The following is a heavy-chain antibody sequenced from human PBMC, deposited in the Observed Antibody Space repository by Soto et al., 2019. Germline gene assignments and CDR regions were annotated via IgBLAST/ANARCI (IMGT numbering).Heavy chain of an antibody. CDR1: GFSFSNNG. D-gene: IGHD3-16*01. Sequence: QVQLVESGGGVVQPGRSLRLSCAASGFSFSNNGMHWVRQAPGKGLEWVAIISYDGSKKYYEDSVKGRFTISRDNSKNTLYVQVNRQRVEGTAVYYVARDRVESGMGEIDYWGQGALVTVSS. CDR3: ARDRVESGMGEIDY. J-gene: IGHJ4*02. CDR2: ISYDGSKK. V-gene: IGHV3-30*03.